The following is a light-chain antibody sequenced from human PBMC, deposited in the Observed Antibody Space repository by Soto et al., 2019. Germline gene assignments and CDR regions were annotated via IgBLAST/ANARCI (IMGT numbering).Light chain of an antibody. CDR2: AAS. J-gene: IGKJ1*01. Sequence: DIQMTQSPSSLSASVGDRVTITCRASQSISSYLNWYQQKPGKAPKLLIYAASSLQSGVPSRFSGSGSATEFTLTISSLQSEDFALYYCQHTLKWPPTFGQGTKVDI. CDR3: QHTLKWPPT. V-gene: IGKV1-39*01. CDR1: QSISSY.